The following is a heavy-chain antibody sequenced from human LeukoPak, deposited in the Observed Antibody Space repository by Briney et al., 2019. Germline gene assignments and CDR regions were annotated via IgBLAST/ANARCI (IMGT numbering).Heavy chain of an antibody. Sequence: VASVKVSCKASGGTFSSYAISWVRQAPGQGLEWMGGIIPIFGTANYAQKFQGRVTITADESTSTSYMELSSLRSEDTAVYYCARGANYYDSSGYYSPFDYWGQGTLVTVSS. CDR1: GGTFSSYA. D-gene: IGHD3-22*01. J-gene: IGHJ4*02. V-gene: IGHV1-69*13. CDR3: ARGANYYDSSGYYSPFDY. CDR2: IIPIFGTA.